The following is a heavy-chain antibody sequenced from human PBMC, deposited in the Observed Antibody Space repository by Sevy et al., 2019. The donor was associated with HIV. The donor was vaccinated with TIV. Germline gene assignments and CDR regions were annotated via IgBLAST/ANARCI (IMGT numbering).Heavy chain of an antibody. J-gene: IGHJ5*02. Sequence: GGSPRLSCAASGFTFDDYAMHWVRQAPGKGLEWVSGISWNSGSIDYADSVKGRFTISRDNAKNSLYLQMNSLRAEDTALYYCAKGGGQWLADNWFDPWGQGTLVTVSS. D-gene: IGHD6-19*01. CDR1: GFTFDDYA. CDR2: ISWNSGSI. V-gene: IGHV3-9*01. CDR3: AKGGGQWLADNWFDP.